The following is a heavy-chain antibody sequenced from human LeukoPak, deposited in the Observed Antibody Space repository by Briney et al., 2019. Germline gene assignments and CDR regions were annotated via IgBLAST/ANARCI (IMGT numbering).Heavy chain of an antibody. CDR3: ARAPWDYSSGSLDY. J-gene: IGHJ4*02. D-gene: IGHD6-19*01. Sequence: PSETLSLTCTVSGGSISSSSYYWGWIRQPPGKGLEWIGSIYYSGSTYYNPSLKSRVTISVDTSKNQFSLKLSSVTAADTAVYYCARAPWDYSSGSLDYWGQGTLVTVSS. CDR2: IYYSGST. CDR1: GGSISSSSYY. V-gene: IGHV4-39*07.